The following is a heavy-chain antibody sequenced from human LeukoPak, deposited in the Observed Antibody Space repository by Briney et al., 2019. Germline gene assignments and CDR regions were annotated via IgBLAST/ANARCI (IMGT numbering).Heavy chain of an antibody. CDR2: VYTSGST. Sequence: SETLSLTCTVSGGSISRYYWSWIRQPAGKGLEWIGRVYTSGSTTYNPSLKSRVTMSIDTSKNQFSPKVSSVTAADTAVYYCARDSGTTGEVKFDPWGQGTLVTVSS. D-gene: IGHD3-10*01. CDR3: ARDSGTTGEVKFDP. J-gene: IGHJ5*02. V-gene: IGHV4-4*07. CDR1: GGSISRYY.